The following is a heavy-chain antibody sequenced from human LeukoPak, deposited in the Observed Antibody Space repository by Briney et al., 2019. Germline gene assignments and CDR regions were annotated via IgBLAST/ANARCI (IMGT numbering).Heavy chain of an antibody. CDR2: INHSGST. CDR3: ARVGFVVVVAATPYNWFDP. D-gene: IGHD2-15*01. CDR1: GGSISSYY. J-gene: IGHJ5*02. V-gene: IGHV4-34*01. Sequence: SETLSLTCTVSGGSISSYYWSWIRQPPGKGLEWIGEINHSGSTNYNPSLKSRVTISVDTSKNQFSLKLSSVTAADTAVYYCARVGFVVVVAATPYNWFDPWGQGTLVTVSS.